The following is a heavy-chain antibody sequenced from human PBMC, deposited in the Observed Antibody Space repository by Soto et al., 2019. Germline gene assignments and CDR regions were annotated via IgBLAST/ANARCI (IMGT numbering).Heavy chain of an antibody. J-gene: IGHJ6*02. Sequence: EVQLVQSGAEVKKPGESLKISCKGSGYSFTSYWIGWVRQMPGKGLEWMGIIYPGDSDTRYSPSFQGQVTISADKSISTAYLQWSSLKALDTAMYYCAREYDILTGSGGPTYYGMDVWGQGTTVTVSS. CDR3: AREYDILTGSGGPTYYGMDV. CDR2: IYPGDSDT. D-gene: IGHD3-9*01. CDR1: GYSFTSYW. V-gene: IGHV5-51*01.